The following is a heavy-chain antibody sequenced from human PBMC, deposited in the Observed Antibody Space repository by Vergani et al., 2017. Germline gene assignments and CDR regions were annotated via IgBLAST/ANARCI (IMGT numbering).Heavy chain of an antibody. V-gene: IGHV5-51*03. CDR3: VRRGQQLDFYYYYGMDV. CDR1: GYSFTSYW. CDR2: IYPGDSDT. Sequence: EVQLVQSGAEVKKPGESLKISCKGSGYSFTSYWIGWVRQMPGKGLEWMGIIYPGDSDTRYSPSFQGQVTISADKSIGTAYLQWSSLKASDTAMYYCVRRGQQLDFYYYYGMDVWGQGTTVTVSS. J-gene: IGHJ6*02. D-gene: IGHD6-13*01.